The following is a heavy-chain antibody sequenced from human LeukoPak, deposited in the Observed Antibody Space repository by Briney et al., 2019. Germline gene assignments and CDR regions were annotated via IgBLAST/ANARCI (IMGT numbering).Heavy chain of an antibody. CDR3: AKWPEGAMDYFDY. Sequence: GGSLRLSCAASGFSVSNNYVRWVRQPPGKGLEWVSVIYADGQTYYADSVKGRFTISRDNSKNTLYLEMSSLRVEDTAIYYCAKWPEGAMDYFDYWGQGTLVTVSS. V-gene: IGHV3-53*01. J-gene: IGHJ4*02. CDR1: GFSVSNNY. D-gene: IGHD2-8*01. CDR2: IYADGQT.